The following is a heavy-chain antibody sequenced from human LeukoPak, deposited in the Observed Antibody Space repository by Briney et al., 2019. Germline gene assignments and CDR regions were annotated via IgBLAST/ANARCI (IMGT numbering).Heavy chain of an antibody. J-gene: IGHJ4*02. D-gene: IGHD2/OR15-2a*01. V-gene: IGHV3-7*01. CDR2: IKHDGSDK. Sequence: GGSLRLSCVTSGFTLSDYWMNWFRQAPGKGLEWVANIKHDGSDKNYVDSVKGRFAISRDNVKNSLYLQMNNLRVEDTAVYYCARDFLYGDTRDYWGQGTLVTVSS. CDR1: GFTLSDYW. CDR3: ARDFLYGDTRDY.